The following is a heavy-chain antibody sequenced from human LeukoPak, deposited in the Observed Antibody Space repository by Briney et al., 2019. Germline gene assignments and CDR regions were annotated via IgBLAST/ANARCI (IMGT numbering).Heavy chain of an antibody. CDR1: GFTFSSYA. V-gene: IGHV3-23*01. D-gene: IGHD6-19*01. CDR2: VSGSGGST. CDR3: AREIRIAVADTH. Sequence: PGGSLRLSCAASGFTFSSYAMGWVRQSPGKALEWVSTVSGSGGSTYYADSVKGRFTISRDNSKNTLYLQMNSLRAEDTAVYYCAREIRIAVADTHWGQGTLVTVSS. J-gene: IGHJ4*02.